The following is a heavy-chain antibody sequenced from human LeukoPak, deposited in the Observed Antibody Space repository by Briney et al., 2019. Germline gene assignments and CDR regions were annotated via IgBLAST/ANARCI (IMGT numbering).Heavy chain of an antibody. D-gene: IGHD6-6*01. V-gene: IGHV4-4*07. CDR2: IYTSGST. CDR1: CGSISSYY. J-gene: IGHJ4*02. CDR3: ARGGSSPLFDY. Sequence: SETLSLTCTVSCGSISSYYWSWIGQPAGKGLEWIGRIYTSGSTNYNPSLKSRVTMSVGTSKNQFSLKLRSVTAADTAVYYCARGGSSPLFDYWGQGTLVTVSS.